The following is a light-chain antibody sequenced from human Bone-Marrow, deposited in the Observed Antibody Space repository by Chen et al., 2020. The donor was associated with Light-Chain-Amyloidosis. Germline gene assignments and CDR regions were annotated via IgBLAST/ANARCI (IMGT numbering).Light chain of an antibody. Sequence: SYVLTQPSSVSVASGQTATTACGGNNIGSTSVHWYQQTPDQAPLLVVYDDSDRPSGIRERFSVSNSGNTSTLTISRVEAGDEADYYCQVWDRSSDRPVFGGGTKLTVL. CDR2: DDS. CDR1: NIGSTS. V-gene: IGLV3-21*02. J-gene: IGLJ3*02. CDR3: QVWDRSSDRPV.